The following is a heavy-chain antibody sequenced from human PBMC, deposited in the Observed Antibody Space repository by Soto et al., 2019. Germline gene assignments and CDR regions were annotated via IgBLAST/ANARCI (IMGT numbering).Heavy chain of an antibody. V-gene: IGHV3-30*03. CDR1: GFTFSSYS. J-gene: IGHJ6*02. CDR3: ARGRPAARPVITGLIYYYYYGMDV. Sequence: GGSLRLSCAASGFTFSSYSMNWVRQAPGKGLEWVAVISYDGSNKYYADSVKGRFTISRDNSKNTLYLQMNSLRAEDTAVYYCARGRPAARPVITGLIYYYYYGMDVWGQGTTVTVSS. CDR2: ISYDGSNK. D-gene: IGHD6-6*01.